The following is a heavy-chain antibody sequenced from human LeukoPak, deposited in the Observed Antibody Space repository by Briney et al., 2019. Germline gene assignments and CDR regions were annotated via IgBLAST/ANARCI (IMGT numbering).Heavy chain of an antibody. J-gene: IGHJ4*02. Sequence: GGSLRLSCAASGFTFSAYWMSWVRQAPEKGLEWVANINQGGSEKYYVDSVKGRFTISRDNAKHSLYLQMNSLRVEDTAIYYCARDETALDSWGQGTQVTVSS. CDR1: GFTFSAYW. CDR2: INQGGSEK. CDR3: ARDETALDS. D-gene: IGHD5-18*01. V-gene: IGHV3-7*01.